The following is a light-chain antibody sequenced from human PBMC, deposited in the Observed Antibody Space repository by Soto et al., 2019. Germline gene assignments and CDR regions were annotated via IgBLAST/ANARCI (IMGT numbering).Light chain of an antibody. CDR2: DVV. CDR1: SSDVGGFNS. V-gene: IGLV2-14*03. Sequence: QSVLTQPASVSGSPGQSITISCTGTSSDVGGFNSVSWYQLRPGTAPKLILYDVVDRPSGVSYRFSGSKSGNTASLTISGLQAADEADYFCSSYTSTMTNVFGSRTKLTVL. CDR3: SSYTSTMTNV. J-gene: IGLJ1*01.